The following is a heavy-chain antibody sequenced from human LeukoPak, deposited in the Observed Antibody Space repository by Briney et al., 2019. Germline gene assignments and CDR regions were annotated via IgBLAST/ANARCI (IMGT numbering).Heavy chain of an antibody. V-gene: IGHV3-7*01. CDR2: INRDGSEK. CDR3: ARESTAGYNRSWYGFRN. J-gene: IGHJ1*01. Sequence: SGVSLRRSCAASGFTFNGYWMSWVRQAPGNGLDWLANINRDGSEKYYVDSVKGRLTISRDNAKNSLFLQMGSLRVEDTAVYYCARESTAGYNRSWYGFRNWGQGTLVSVSS. D-gene: IGHD6-13*01. CDR1: GFTFNGYW.